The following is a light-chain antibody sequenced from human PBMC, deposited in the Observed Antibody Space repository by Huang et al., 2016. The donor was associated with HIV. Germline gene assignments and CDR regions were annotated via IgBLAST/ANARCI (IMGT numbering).Light chain of an antibody. CDR3: QQSTNSIT. Sequence: IVVTQSPATLSLSPGERATLPCRASQSVSRSLAWYQQKLGQAPRLVIHDASSRAPGIPDRFSGSGSGTDFTLTISSLEPEDFAVYYCQQSTNSITFGQGTRLEIK. J-gene: IGKJ5*01. V-gene: IGKV3-11*01. CDR2: DAS. CDR1: QSVSRS.